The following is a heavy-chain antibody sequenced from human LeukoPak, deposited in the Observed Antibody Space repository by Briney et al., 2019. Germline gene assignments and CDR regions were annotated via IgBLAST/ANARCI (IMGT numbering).Heavy chain of an antibody. D-gene: IGHD6-13*01. CDR2: ISSTSSY. J-gene: IGHJ4*02. CDR3: AREEAAGTDY. V-gene: IGHV3-21*04. CDR1: GFTFSNYG. Sequence: GGSLRLSCAASGFTFSNYGMNWVRQTPDKGLEWVTSISSTSSYTDSVRGRFTISRDNTKNSLYLQMNSLRAEDTAVYYCAREEAAGTDYWGQGTLVTVSS.